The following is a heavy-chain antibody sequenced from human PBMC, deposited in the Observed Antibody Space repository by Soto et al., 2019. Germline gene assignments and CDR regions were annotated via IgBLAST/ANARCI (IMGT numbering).Heavy chain of an antibody. Sequence: GGSLRLSCAASGFTFSSYAMSWVRQAPGKGLEWVSAISGSGGITYYADSVTGRFTMSRDNSKNTLYLQMNRLRAEDTVVYFCSQDRVWNDVDLFDPWGQGTLVTVSS. V-gene: IGHV3-23*01. CDR3: SQDRVWNDVDLFDP. J-gene: IGHJ5*02. CDR2: ISGSGGIT. CDR1: GFTFSSYA. D-gene: IGHD1-1*01.